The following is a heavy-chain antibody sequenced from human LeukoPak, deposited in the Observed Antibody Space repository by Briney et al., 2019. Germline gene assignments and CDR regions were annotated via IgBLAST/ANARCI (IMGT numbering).Heavy chain of an antibody. J-gene: IGHJ4*02. V-gene: IGHV1-18*04. Sequence: ASVKVSCKASGYTFTNYYIHWVRQAPGQGLEWMGWISTYNGNTNYAQNLQGRVTMTTDTSTSTAYMELRSLRSDDTAVYYCARGGPAARLITFGGVTDYWGQGTLVTVSS. CDR2: ISTYNGNT. CDR1: GYTFTNYY. CDR3: ARGGPAARLITFGGVTDY. D-gene: IGHD3-16*01.